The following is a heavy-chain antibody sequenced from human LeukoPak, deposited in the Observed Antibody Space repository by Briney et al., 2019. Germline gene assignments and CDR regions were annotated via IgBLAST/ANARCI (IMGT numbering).Heavy chain of an antibody. J-gene: IGHJ6*03. CDR1: GYTFTGYY. CDR3: AREWRPPRVYYYYYMDV. V-gene: IGHV1-2*02. CDR2: INPNSGGT. Sequence: ASVKVSCKASGYTFTGYYMHWVRQAPGQGLEWMGWINPNSGGTNYAQKFQGRVTMTRDTSISTAYMELSRLRSEDTAVYYCAREWRPPRVYYYYYMDVWGKGTTVTVSS. D-gene: IGHD3-3*01.